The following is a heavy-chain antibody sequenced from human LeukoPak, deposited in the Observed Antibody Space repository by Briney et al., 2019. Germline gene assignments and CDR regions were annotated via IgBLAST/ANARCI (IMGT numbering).Heavy chain of an antibody. CDR3: ARYRRGDAFDI. V-gene: IGHV4-59*11. CDR1: GGSISSHY. J-gene: IGHJ3*02. Sequence: PSETLSLTCTVSGGSISSHYWSWIRQPPGKGLEWIGYIYYSGRTNYNPSLKSRVTISLDTSKNQFSLKLSSETAADTAVYYCARYRRGDAFDIWGQGTMVTVSS. D-gene: IGHD1-26*01. CDR2: IYYSGRT.